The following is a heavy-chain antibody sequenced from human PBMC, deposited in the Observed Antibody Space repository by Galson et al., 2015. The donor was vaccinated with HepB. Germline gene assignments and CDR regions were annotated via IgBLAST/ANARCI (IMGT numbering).Heavy chain of an antibody. D-gene: IGHD2-2*01. CDR1: GFTFDDYA. CDR3: AKSGCSSTSCYANWFDP. J-gene: IGHJ5*02. V-gene: IGHV3-9*01. Sequence: SLRLSCAAPGFTFDDYAMHWVRQAPGKGLEWVSGISWNSGSIGYADSVKGRFTISRDNAKNSLYLQMNSLRAEDTALYYCAKSGCSSTSCYANWFDPWGQGTLVTVSS. CDR2: ISWNSGSI.